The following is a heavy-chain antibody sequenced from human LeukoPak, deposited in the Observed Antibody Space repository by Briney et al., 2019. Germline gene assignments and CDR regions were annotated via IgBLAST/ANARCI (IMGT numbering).Heavy chain of an antibody. V-gene: IGHV3-15*01. J-gene: IGHJ5*02. CDR2: IKSKTDGWTT. CDR1: GFTFSSYA. Sequence: QPGRSLRLSCAASGFTFSSYAMHWVRQAPGKGLEWVGRIKSKTDGWTTDYAAPVKGRFTISRDDSKNTLYLQMNSLKTEDTAVYYCTRHRYDFWSGYQNWFDPWGQGTLVTVSS. CDR3: TRHRYDFWSGYQNWFDP. D-gene: IGHD3-3*01.